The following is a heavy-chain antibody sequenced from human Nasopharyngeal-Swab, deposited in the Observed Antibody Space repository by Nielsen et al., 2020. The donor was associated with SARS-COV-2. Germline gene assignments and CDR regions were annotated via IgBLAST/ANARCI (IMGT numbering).Heavy chain of an antibody. CDR3: TTDLLGAGAYYYYGMDV. D-gene: IGHD6-19*01. V-gene: IGHV3-15*01. CDR2: IKSKTDGGTT. J-gene: IGHJ6*02. CDR1: GCSISNAW. Sequence: GGSLRLSCAASGCSISNAWMSWVRQAPGKGLEGVGRIKSKTDGGTTDYAAPVKGRFTISRDDSKNTLYLQMNSLKTEDTAVYYCTTDLLGAGAYYYYGMDVWGQGTTVTVSS.